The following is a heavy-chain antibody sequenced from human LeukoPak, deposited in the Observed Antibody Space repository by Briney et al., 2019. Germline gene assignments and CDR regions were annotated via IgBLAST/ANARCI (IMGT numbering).Heavy chain of an antibody. CDR3: AKETSAGYFDY. Sequence: PGGSLRLSCAASGFTFDDYAMHWVRQAPGKGLEWVSDISWNSGSIGYADSVKGRFTISRDNAKNSLYLQMNSLRAEDTALYYCAKETSAGYFDYWGQGTLVTVSS. J-gene: IGHJ4*02. CDR2: ISWNSGSI. V-gene: IGHV3-9*01. CDR1: GFTFDDYA. D-gene: IGHD2-2*01.